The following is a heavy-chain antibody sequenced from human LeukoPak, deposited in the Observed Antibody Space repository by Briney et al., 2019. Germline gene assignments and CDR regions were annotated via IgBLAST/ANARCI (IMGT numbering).Heavy chain of an antibody. CDR1: GFTFSSYA. J-gene: IGHJ4*02. CDR3: AKPPKYYYDSSGYSSYYFDY. CDR2: ISGSGGST. V-gene: IGHV3-23*01. Sequence: GGSLRLSCAASGFTFSSYAMNWVRQAPGKGLEWVSAISGSGGSTYYADSAKGRFTISRDNSKNTLYLQMNSLRAEDTAVYYCAKPPKYYYDSSGYSSYYFDYWGQGTLVTVSS. D-gene: IGHD3-22*01.